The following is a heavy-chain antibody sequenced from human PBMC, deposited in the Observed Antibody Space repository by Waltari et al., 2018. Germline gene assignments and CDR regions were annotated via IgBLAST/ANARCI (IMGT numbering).Heavy chain of an antibody. Sequence: EVQLVQSGAEVKKPGESLKISCKGSGYSFTSYWIGWVRQMPGKGLEWMGIIYPGDSDTRYSPSFQGQVTISADKAISTAYLQWSSLKASDTAMYYCARLRKVAPKMDAFDIWGQGTMVTVSS. CDR1: GYSFTSYW. J-gene: IGHJ3*02. D-gene: IGHD5-12*01. V-gene: IGHV5-51*03. CDR3: ARLRKVAPKMDAFDI. CDR2: IYPGDSDT.